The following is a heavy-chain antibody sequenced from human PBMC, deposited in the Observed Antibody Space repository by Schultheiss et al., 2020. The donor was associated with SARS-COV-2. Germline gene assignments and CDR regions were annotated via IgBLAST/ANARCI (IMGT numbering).Heavy chain of an antibody. J-gene: IGHJ6*02. CDR3: ARVGFYGDYPELYYYYGMDV. CDR2: IYTSGST. V-gene: IGHV4-61*02. CDR1: GGSISSGSYY. D-gene: IGHD4-17*01. Sequence: SQTLSLTCTVSGGSISSGSYYWSWIRQPAGKGLEWIGRIYTSGSTNYNPSLKSRVTISVDTSKNQFSLKLSSVTAADTAVYYCARVGFYGDYPELYYYYGMDVWGQGTTVTVSS.